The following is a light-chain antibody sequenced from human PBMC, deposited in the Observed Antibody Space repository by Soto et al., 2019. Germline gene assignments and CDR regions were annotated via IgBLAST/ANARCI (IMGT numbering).Light chain of an antibody. Sequence: EVVLTQSPATLSLSPGEIATLSCRASQSVGSYLAWYQQKPGQAPRLLIYDASNRATGITARFSGSGSGTDFTLTISSLEPEDFEVYYCQHRSNWPLTFGGGTKVEIK. V-gene: IGKV3-11*01. CDR1: QSVGSY. J-gene: IGKJ4*01. CDR3: QHRSNWPLT. CDR2: DAS.